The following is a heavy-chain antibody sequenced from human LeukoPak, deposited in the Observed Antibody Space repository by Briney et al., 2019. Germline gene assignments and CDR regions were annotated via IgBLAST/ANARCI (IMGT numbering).Heavy chain of an antibody. D-gene: IGHD1-1*01. CDR2: IYSGGGT. J-gene: IGHJ4*02. V-gene: IGHV3-53*01. CDR1: GPSVSSTY. CDR3: VGEGTY. Sequence: GGSLRLSCAASGPSVSSTYMTWVRQAPGKGLEWVSVIYSGGGTNYADSLKGRFSISRDNSKNTLYLQMNSLRADDTAVYYCVGEGTYWGQGTLVTVSS.